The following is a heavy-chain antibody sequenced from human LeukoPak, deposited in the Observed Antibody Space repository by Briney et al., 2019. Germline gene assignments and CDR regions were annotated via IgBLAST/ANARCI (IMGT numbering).Heavy chain of an antibody. D-gene: IGHD6-19*01. V-gene: IGHV3-30-3*01. CDR2: ISYDGSNK. Sequence: TGGSLRLSCAASGFTFSSYAMHWVRQAPGKGLEWVAVISYDGSNKYYADSVKGRFTISRDNSKNTLYLQMNSLRAEDMAVYYCARDVGSAGTGDFDYWGQGTLVTVSS. CDR3: ARDVGSAGTGDFDY. CDR1: GFTFSSYA. J-gene: IGHJ4*02.